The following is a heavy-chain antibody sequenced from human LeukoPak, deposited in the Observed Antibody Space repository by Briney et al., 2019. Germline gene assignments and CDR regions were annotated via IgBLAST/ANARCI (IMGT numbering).Heavy chain of an antibody. V-gene: IGHV4-34*01. D-gene: IGHD3-16*01. J-gene: IGHJ4*02. CDR2: VNESGGT. CDR1: IDSFSNYH. Sequence: PSETLSLTCAVYIDSFSNYHWNWIRQTPAKGMEWIGEVNESGGTNISPSLRSRVILSVDTSKDQFSLKLSSVTAADTAVYYCARRLPSRGPTNDYWGQGTLVTVSS. CDR3: ARRLPSRGPTNDY.